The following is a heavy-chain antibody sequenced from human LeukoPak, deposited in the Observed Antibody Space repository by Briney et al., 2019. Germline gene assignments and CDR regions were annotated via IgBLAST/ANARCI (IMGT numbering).Heavy chain of an antibody. V-gene: IGHV3-23*01. D-gene: IGHD1-26*01. CDR1: GFTFITNA. J-gene: IGHJ4*02. CDR3: AKDQRWASPHYLDS. Sequence: GGSLRLSCSTSGFTFITNAIRCVRPAPANGLQCLSGISGSRASTYYADSVTGRFTISRDNSRNTLYLQMNSLRGDDTAVYYCAKDQRWASPHYLDSWGQGTLVTVSS. CDR2: ISGSRAST.